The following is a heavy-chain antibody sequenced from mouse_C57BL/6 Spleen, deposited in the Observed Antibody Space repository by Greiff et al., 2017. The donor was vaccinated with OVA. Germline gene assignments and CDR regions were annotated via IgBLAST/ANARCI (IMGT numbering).Heavy chain of an antibody. CDR2: IWTGGGT. D-gene: IGHD3-2*02. CDR3: ATSGYVYDYAMDY. Sequence: VHLVESGPGLVAPSQSLSITCTVSGFSLTSYAISWVRQPPGKGLEWLGVIWTGGGTNYNSALKSRLSISKDNSKSQVFLKMNSLQTDDTARYYCATSGYVYDYAMDYWGQGTSVTVSS. CDR1: GFSLTSYA. V-gene: IGHV2-9-1*01. J-gene: IGHJ4*01.